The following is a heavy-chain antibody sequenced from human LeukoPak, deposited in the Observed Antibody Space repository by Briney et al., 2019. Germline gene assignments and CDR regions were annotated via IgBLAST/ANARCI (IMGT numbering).Heavy chain of an antibody. CDR2: IYTSGNT. J-gene: IGHJ4*02. CDR3: ARDSGSYRFAY. V-gene: IGHV4-4*07. D-gene: IGHD1-26*01. Sequence: PSETLSLTCTVSGGSINNYYWTWIRQPAGKGLEWIGRIYTSGNTNYNPSLNSRVTMSVDTSMNQFSLKLSSVTAADTAVYYCARDSGSYRFAYWGQGTLVTVSS. CDR1: GGSINNYY.